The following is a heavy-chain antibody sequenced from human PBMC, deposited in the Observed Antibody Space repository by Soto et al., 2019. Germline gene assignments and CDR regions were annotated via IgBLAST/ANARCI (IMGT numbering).Heavy chain of an antibody. CDR2: INHSGST. CDR3: ARGGDRCSGGSCYRIFDY. CDR1: GGSFSGYY. D-gene: IGHD2-15*01. J-gene: IGHJ4*02. Sequence: SETLSLTCAVYGGSFSGYYWSWIRQPPGKGLEWIGEINHSGSTNYNPSLKSRVTISVDTSKNQFSLKLSSVTAADTAVYYCARGGDRCSGGSCYRIFDYWGQGTLVTVSS. V-gene: IGHV4-34*01.